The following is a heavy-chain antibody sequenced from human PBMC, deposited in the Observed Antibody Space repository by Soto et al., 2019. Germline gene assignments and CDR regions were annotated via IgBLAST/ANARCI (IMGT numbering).Heavy chain of an antibody. V-gene: IGHV1-3*01. D-gene: IGHD7-27*01. Sequence: EASVKVSCKAPRDTFTSYYINWVRQAPGQRLEWMGWINAGYGNTKSSQKFQDRVTISRDTSASTAYMELTSLRSEDTAVYYCARDTGDGTFDFWGQGTLVTVSS. CDR1: RDTFTSYY. J-gene: IGHJ4*02. CDR2: INAGYGNT. CDR3: ARDTGDGTFDF.